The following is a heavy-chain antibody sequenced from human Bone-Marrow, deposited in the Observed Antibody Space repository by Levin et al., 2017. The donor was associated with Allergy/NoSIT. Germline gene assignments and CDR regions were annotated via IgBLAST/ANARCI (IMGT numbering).Heavy chain of an antibody. Sequence: GESLKISCAASGFTFSSYGMHWVRQAPGKGLEWVAVISYDGSNKYYADSVKGRFTISRDNSKNTLYLQMNSLRAEDTAVYYCAKGPRKAAAGAFDLWGRGTLVTVSS. CDR2: ISYDGSNK. D-gene: IGHD6-13*01. CDR3: AKGPRKAAAGAFDL. V-gene: IGHV3-30*18. CDR1: GFTFSSYG. J-gene: IGHJ2*01.